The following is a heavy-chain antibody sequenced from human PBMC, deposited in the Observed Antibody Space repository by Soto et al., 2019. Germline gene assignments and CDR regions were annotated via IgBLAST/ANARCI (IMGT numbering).Heavy chain of an antibody. V-gene: IGHV3-33*01. CDR2: IWYDGSNK. J-gene: IGHJ6*02. Sequence: GGSLRLSCAASGFTFSSYGMHWVRQAPGKGLEWVAVIWYDGSNKYYADSVKGRFTISRDNSKNTLYLQMNSLRAEDTAVYYCARGLPSRTAAQPLYYYYYGMDVWGQGTTVTVSS. CDR3: ARGLPSRTAAQPLYYYYYGMDV. D-gene: IGHD6-13*01. CDR1: GFTFSSYG.